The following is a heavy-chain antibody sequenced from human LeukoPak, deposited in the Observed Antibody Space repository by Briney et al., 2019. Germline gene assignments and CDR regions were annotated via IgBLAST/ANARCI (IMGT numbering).Heavy chain of an antibody. CDR1: GFTFSSYG. Sequence: GRSLRLSCAASGFTFSSYGMHWVRQAPGKGLEWVAVIWYDGSNKYYADSVKGRFTISRDNSKNTLYLQMNSLRAEDTAIYYCATCAAGVIVTHYFDYWGRGTLVTVSS. D-gene: IGHD3-3*01. CDR2: IWYDGSNK. V-gene: IGHV3-33*01. CDR3: ATCAAGVIVTHYFDY. J-gene: IGHJ4*02.